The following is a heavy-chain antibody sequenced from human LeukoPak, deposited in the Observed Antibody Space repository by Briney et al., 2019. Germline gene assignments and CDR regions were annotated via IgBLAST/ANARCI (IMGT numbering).Heavy chain of an antibody. CDR3: ARDYGSGSWREGNDAFGI. CDR1: GYSISSGYY. D-gene: IGHD3-10*01. Sequence: SETLSLTCAVSGYSISSGYYWGWIRQPPGKGLEWIGSIYHSGSTYYNPSLKSRVTISADTSKNQFSLKLSSVTAADTAVYYCARDYGSGSWREGNDAFGIWGQGTMVTVSS. V-gene: IGHV4-38-2*02. J-gene: IGHJ3*02. CDR2: IYHSGST.